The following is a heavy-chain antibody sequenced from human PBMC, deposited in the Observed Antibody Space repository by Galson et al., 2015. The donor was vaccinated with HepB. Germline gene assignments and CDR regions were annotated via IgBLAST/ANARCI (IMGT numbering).Heavy chain of an antibody. D-gene: IGHD6-6*01. V-gene: IGHV5-51*03. Sequence: QSGAEVKKPGESLKISCKGSGYSFTSYWIGWVRQMPGKGLEWMGIIYPGDSDTRYSPSFQGQVTISADKSISTAYLQWSSLKASDTAMYYCARRRSSSQETDAFDIWGQGTMVTVSS. J-gene: IGHJ3*02. CDR3: ARRRSSSQETDAFDI. CDR2: IYPGDSDT. CDR1: GYSFTSYW.